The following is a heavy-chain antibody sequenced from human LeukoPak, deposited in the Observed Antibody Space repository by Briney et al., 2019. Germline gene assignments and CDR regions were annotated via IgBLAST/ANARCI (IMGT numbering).Heavy chain of an antibody. D-gene: IGHD3-10*01. V-gene: IGHV3-23*01. CDR2: ISGSGGST. CDR3: AKTPKIRGVSNFDY. CDR1: GFTFSSYA. J-gene: IGHJ4*02. Sequence: GGSLRLSCAASGFTFSSYAMSWVRQAPGMGLEWVSGISGSGGSTYYADSVKGRFTISRDNSKNTVYLQMNSLRTEDTAVYYCAKTPKIRGVSNFDYWGQGTLVTVSS.